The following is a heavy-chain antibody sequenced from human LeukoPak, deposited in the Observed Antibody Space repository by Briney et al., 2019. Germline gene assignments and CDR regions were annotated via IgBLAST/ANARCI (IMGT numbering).Heavy chain of an antibody. CDR3: ASLGGHYSDDVWLSYRGADY. CDR1: AYTFTAYY. CDR2: INPNSGGT. J-gene: IGHJ4*02. V-gene: IGHV1-2*02. Sequence: ASVTVSCKASAYTFTAYYMHWVRQAPGQGLEWMGWINPNSGGTNYAQKFQGRVAMTRDTSISTAYMELSRMRSDDTAVYYCASLGGHYSDDVWLSYRGADYWGQGTLVTVSS. D-gene: IGHD3-16*02.